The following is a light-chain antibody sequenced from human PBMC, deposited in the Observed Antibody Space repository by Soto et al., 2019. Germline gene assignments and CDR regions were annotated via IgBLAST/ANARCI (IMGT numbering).Light chain of an antibody. CDR1: QSVSSS. J-gene: IGKJ5*01. CDR2: GAS. CDR3: QQRSNWPVT. V-gene: IGKV3-11*01. Sequence: EIVLTQSPATLSSSPGERATLSCRASQSVSSSLAWYQQKPGQAPRLLIYGASNRAGGTPARFSGSGSGTDFTLTISSLEPEDFAVYYCQQRSNWPVTFGQGTRLEIK.